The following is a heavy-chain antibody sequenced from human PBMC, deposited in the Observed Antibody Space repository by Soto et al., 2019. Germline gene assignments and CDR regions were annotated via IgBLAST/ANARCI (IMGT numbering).Heavy chain of an antibody. CDR3: ATEKYDSSGYYWYFDL. Sequence: ASVKVSCKVSGYTLTELSMHWVRQAPGKGLEWMGGFNPEDGETIYAQKFQGRVTMTEDTSTDTAYMELSSLRSEDTAVYYCATEKYDSSGYYWYFDLWGRGTLVTVSS. CDR1: GYTLTELS. CDR2: FNPEDGET. V-gene: IGHV1-24*01. D-gene: IGHD3-22*01. J-gene: IGHJ2*01.